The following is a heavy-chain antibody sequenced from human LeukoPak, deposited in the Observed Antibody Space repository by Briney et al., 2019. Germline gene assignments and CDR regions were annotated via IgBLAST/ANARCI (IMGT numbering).Heavy chain of an antibody. CDR2: MNPNSCNA. CDR1: GYTFTTYD. V-gene: IGHV1-8*01. CDR3: ARHTAVLPGDY. D-gene: IGHD5-18*01. Sequence: ASVKVSCKASGYTFTTYDINGVRQATGQGLEWMGWMNPNSCNAGYAQKFQGRVTMTRDISINTAYMELSGLRYEDTAVYYCARHTAVLPGDYWGQGTLVTVSS. J-gene: IGHJ4*02.